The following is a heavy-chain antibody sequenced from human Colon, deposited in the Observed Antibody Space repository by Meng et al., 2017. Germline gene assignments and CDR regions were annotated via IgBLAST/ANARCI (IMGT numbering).Heavy chain of an antibody. CDR1: GGSFSGFY. CDR3: ATGLRHGDWFDP. J-gene: IGHJ5*02. V-gene: IGHV4-34*01. D-gene: IGHD4-17*01. CDR2: IDHFGIS. Sequence: QVQMQQGGAGLLKPSETLSLSFAVPGGSFSGFYWSWIRQPPGKGLEWIGEIDHFGISNYNSSLKGRLTMSVDTSKKQISLTLTSVTAADTAVYYCATGLRHGDWFDPWGPGTLVTVSS.